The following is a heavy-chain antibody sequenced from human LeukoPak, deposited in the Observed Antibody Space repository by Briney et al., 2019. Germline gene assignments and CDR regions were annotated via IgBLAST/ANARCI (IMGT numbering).Heavy chain of an antibody. J-gene: IGHJ4*02. V-gene: IGHV3-48*03. CDR3: ARDEDYGDFFPLADY. D-gene: IGHD4-17*01. CDR1: GFTFSRYE. Sequence: GGSLRLSCATSGFTFSRYEMSWVRQAPGKGLEWVSYISSSGSTIYYADSVKGRFTISRDNAKNSLYLQMNSLRAEDTAVYYCARDEDYGDFFPLADYWGQGTLVTVSS. CDR2: ISSSGSTI.